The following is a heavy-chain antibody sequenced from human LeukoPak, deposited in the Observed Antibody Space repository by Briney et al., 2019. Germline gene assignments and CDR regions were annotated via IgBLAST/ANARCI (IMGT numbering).Heavy chain of an antibody. CDR2: IYYSGST. CDR3: ARGYYDGSGYPNYFDY. V-gene: IGHV4-59*01. Sequence: PSETLSLTCTVSGGSISSYYWSWIRQPPGKGLEWIGYIYYSGSTNYNPSLKSRVTISVDTSKNQFSLKLSSVTAADTAVYYCARGYYDGSGYPNYFDYWGQGTLVTVSS. CDR1: GGSISSYY. J-gene: IGHJ4*02. D-gene: IGHD3-22*01.